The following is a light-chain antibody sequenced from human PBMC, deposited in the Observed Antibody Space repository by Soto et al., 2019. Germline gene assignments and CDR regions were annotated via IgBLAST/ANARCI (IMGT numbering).Light chain of an antibody. CDR1: SSNIGSGYD. V-gene: IGLV1-40*01. CDR2: GNT. J-gene: IGLJ1*01. Sequence: QSVLTQPPSVSGAPGQRVTISCTGTSSNIGSGYDVHWYQHLPGAAPKLLIYGNTIRPSGVPDRFSGSKSGTSASLAITGLQAEDEADYYCQSYERSLRGYVFGTGTKVTV. CDR3: QSYERSLRGYV.